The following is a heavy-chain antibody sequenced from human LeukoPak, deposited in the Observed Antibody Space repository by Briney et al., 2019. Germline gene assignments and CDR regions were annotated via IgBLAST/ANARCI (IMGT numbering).Heavy chain of an antibody. CDR1: GGSFSGYY. V-gene: IGHV4-34*01. CDR2: INHSGST. D-gene: IGHD2-15*01. Sequence: SETLSLTCAVYGGSFSGYYWSWIRQPPGKGLEWIGEINHSGSTNYNPSPKSRVTISVDTSKNQFSLKLSSVTAADTAVYYCARSVRPDCSGGSCYSAVHYFDYWGQGTLVTVSS. CDR3: ARSVRPDCSGGSCYSAVHYFDY. J-gene: IGHJ4*02.